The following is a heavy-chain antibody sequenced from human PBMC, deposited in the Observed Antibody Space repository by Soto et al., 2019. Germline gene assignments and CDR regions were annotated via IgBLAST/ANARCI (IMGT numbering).Heavy chain of an antibody. CDR2: IYYSGST. J-gene: IGHJ3*01. CDR1: GGSISSGDYY. Sequence: SETLSLTCTVSGGSISSGDYYWSWIRQPPGKGLEWIGYIYYSGSTYYNPSLKSRVTISVDTAKSQFTLKLSSVTAADTAVYYCASDALELGNGFDVWGQGTMVTVSS. V-gene: IGHV4-30-4*01. D-gene: IGHD1-7*01. CDR3: ASDALELGNGFDV.